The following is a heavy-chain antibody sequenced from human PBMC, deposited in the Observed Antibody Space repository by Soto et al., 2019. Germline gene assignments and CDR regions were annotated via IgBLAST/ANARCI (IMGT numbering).Heavy chain of an antibody. CDR1: GGSISSYY. D-gene: IGHD3-22*01. CDR3: ARATYYYDSSGYYQLKYYFDY. J-gene: IGHJ4*02. V-gene: IGHV4-59*01. CDR2: IYYSGST. Sequence: ASETLSLTCTVSGGSISSYYWSWIRQPPGKGLEGIGYIYYSGSTNYNPSLKSRVTISVDTSKNQFSLKLSSVTAADTAVYYCARATYYYDSSGYYQLKYYFDYWGQGTLVTVSS.